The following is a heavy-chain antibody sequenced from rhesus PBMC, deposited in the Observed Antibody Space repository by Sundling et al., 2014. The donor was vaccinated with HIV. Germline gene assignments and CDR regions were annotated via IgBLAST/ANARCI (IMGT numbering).Heavy chain of an antibody. CDR2: INYNGKTV. Sequence: EVHLVESGGGLVQPGGSLRLSCAASGFIFGDYGMHWVRQAPGKGLEWVSSINYNGKTVYYADSVKGRFTVSRDNAKNSLSLQMSSLRAEDTAVYFCSREAGYAGGWSTFDKWGQGVLVTVSS. CDR3: SREAGYAGGWSTFDK. D-gene: IGHD6-37*01. CDR1: GFIFGDYG. J-gene: IGHJ4*01. V-gene: IGHV3-183*02.